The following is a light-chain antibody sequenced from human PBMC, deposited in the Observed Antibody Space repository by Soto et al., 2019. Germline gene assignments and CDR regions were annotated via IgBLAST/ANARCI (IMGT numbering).Light chain of an antibody. Sequence: IVMTQSPATVSVSPGERATLSCRSSQSVSTNLAWYQQIAGQGPRLLXXGASTRXTGIPARFSGGGSGTEFTLNISSLQSEDFAVYYCQQYNYWWTFGQGTKVDIK. CDR1: QSVSTN. V-gene: IGKV3-15*01. J-gene: IGKJ1*01. CDR3: QQYNYWWT. CDR2: GAS.